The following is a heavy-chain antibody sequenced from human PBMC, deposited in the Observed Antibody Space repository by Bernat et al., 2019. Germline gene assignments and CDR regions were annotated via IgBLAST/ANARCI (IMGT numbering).Heavy chain of an antibody. CDR2: ISYDGSNK. Sequence: QVQLVESGGGVVQPGRSLRFSCAVSGFTFSSHTLHWVRQAPGKGLEWVAVISYDGSNKYYADSVKGRFTISRDNSKNTLYLQMNSLRAEDTAVYYCAREGPTTVVSFDYWGQGTLVTVSS. D-gene: IGHD4-23*01. CDR1: GFTFSSHT. CDR3: AREGPTTVVSFDY. V-gene: IGHV3-30-3*01. J-gene: IGHJ4*02.